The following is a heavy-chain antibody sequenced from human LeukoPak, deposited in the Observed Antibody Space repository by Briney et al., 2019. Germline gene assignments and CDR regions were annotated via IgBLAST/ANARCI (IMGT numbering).Heavy chain of an antibody. Sequence: PGGSLRLSCKASGFTFSSYAMTWVRQAPGKGLVWVSAMGGCGDSPKYADSVKGRFTMSRDSSRNTVYLQMNRLRPDDTAVYYCARDWSADYWGQGTLVTVSS. V-gene: IGHV3-23*01. CDR3: ARDWSADY. CDR1: GFTFSSYA. J-gene: IGHJ4*02. CDR2: MGGCGDSP.